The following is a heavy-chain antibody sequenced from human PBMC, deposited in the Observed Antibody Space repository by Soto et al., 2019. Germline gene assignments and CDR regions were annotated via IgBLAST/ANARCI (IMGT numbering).Heavy chain of an antibody. CDR1: GGTFSSDA. Sequence: ASVNVSCKASGGTFSSDAVSWVRQAPGQGLEWMGGLIPILGTTHYAQKFQGRVTITADESTNTAYMELSSLRSDDTAVYYCARASGYVSGWYHDYWGQGTRVTVSS. J-gene: IGHJ4*02. CDR3: ARASGYVSGWYHDY. D-gene: IGHD6-19*01. V-gene: IGHV1-69*13. CDR2: LIPILGTT.